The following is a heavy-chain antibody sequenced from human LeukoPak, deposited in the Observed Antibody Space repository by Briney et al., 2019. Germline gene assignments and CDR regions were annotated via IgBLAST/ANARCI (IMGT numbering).Heavy chain of an antibody. Sequence: ASVKVSCKASGYTFTGYYMHWVRQAPGQGLEWMGWINPNSGGTNYAQKFQGRVTITTDESTSTAYMELSSLRSEDTAVYYCASRCSSTSCHLGTWGQGTLVTVSS. V-gene: IGHV1-2*02. CDR1: GYTFTGYY. J-gene: IGHJ5*02. CDR2: INPNSGGT. CDR3: ASRCSSTSCHLGT. D-gene: IGHD2-2*01.